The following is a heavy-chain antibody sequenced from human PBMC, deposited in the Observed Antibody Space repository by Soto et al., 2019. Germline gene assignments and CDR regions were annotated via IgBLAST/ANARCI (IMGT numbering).Heavy chain of an antibody. CDR2: INHSGST. Sequence: WETRSRTCADQGGSFGGYYWSWNRQPRGKGLEWIGEINHSGSTNYNPSLKSRVTISVDTSKNQFSLKLSSVTAAGTAVYYCARVRDKTYYYYYGMDVWGQGTTVTVSS. CDR1: GGSFGGYY. CDR3: ARVRDKTYYYYYGMDV. V-gene: IGHV4-34*01. J-gene: IGHJ6*02.